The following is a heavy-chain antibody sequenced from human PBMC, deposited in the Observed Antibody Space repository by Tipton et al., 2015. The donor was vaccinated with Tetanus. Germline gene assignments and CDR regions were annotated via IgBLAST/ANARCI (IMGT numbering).Heavy chain of an antibody. CDR2: ISAYNGNV. CDR3: AKSGRWSKDFDS. CDR1: GYTFTSYG. J-gene: IGHJ3*02. Sequence: QSGAEVKKPGASVKVSCKASGYTFTSYGISWVRQAPGQGLEWMGWISAYNGNVNYAEKLQGRITMTTDTYTSTAYMELRSLRSDVTAVYYGAKSGRWSKDFDSWGQGTMVTVSA. D-gene: IGHD3-3*01. V-gene: IGHV1-18*01.